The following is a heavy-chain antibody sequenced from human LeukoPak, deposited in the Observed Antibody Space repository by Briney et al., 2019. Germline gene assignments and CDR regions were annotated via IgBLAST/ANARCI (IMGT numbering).Heavy chain of an antibody. J-gene: IGHJ6*03. CDR1: GYTFTSYY. CDR2: INPSGGST. D-gene: IGHD6-13*01. V-gene: IGHV1-46*01. Sequence: ASVKVSCKASGYTFTSYYMHWVRQAPGQGLEWMGIINPSGGSTSYAQKFQGRVTMTRDTSTSTVYMELSSLRSEDTAVYYCARAHHSSSWKDYYYYYMDVWGKGTTVTVSS. CDR3: ARAHHSSSWKDYYYYYMDV.